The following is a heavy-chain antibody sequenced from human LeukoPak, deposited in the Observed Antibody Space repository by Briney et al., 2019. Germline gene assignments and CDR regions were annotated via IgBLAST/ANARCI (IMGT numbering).Heavy chain of an antibody. CDR3: ARVGSYDILTGRYYYYMDV. V-gene: IGHV4-59*01. J-gene: IGHJ6*03. D-gene: IGHD3-9*01. Sequence: SETLSLTCSVSGPSIGSFYWSWIRQPPGKGLEWIGYIYYSGSTNYNPSLKSRVTISVDTSKNQFSLKLSSVTAADTAVYYCARVGSYDILTGRYYYYMDVWGKGTTVTVSS. CDR2: IYYSGST. CDR1: GPSIGSFY.